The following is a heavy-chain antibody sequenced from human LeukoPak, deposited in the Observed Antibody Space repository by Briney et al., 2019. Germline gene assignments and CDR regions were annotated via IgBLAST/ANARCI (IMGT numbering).Heavy chain of an antibody. V-gene: IGHV3-74*01. CDR1: GFTFSSYW. J-gene: IGHJ6*04. CDR3: ARGTAPHYYYHGMDV. Sequence: GGSLRLSCVASGFTFSSYWMHWVRQAPGKGLVWVSRISSDGSSTNYADSVKGRFTISRDNAKNTLYLQMNSLSAEDTAVYYCARGTAPHYYYHGMDVWGKGTTVIVSS. CDR2: ISSDGSST.